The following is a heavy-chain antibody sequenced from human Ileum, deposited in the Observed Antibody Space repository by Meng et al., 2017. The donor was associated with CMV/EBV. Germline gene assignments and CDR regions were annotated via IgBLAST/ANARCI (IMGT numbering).Heavy chain of an antibody. Sequence: GMHWVRQAPGKGLEWVAFIRYDGSNKYYADSVKGRFTISRDNSKNTLYLQLNSLRAEDTAVYYCVQGGSCSSTTCYNLGWFAPWGQGTLVTVSS. V-gene: IGHV3-30*02. CDR3: VQGGSCSSTTCYNLGWFAP. D-gene: IGHD2-2*03. J-gene: IGHJ5*02. CDR1: G. CDR2: IRYDGSNK.